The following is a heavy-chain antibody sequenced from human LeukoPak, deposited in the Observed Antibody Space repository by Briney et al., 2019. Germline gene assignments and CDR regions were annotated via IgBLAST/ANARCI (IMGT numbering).Heavy chain of an antibody. D-gene: IGHD2-2*01. CDR3: AKDFGIVVVPV. CDR1: GFTFSSYG. V-gene: IGHV3-30*02. J-gene: IGHJ4*02. Sequence: PGGSLRLSCAASGFTFSSYGMHWVRQAPGKGLEWVAFIRCDGSNKYYADSVKGRFTISRDNSKNTLYLQMNSLRAEDTAVYYCAKDFGIVVVPVWGQGTLVTVSS. CDR2: IRCDGSNK.